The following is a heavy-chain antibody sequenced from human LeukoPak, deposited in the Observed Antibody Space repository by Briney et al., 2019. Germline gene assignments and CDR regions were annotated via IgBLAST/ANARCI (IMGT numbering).Heavy chain of an antibody. J-gene: IGHJ4*02. D-gene: IGHD6-19*01. Sequence: ASVKVSCKASGYIFTDYAIHWLRQAPGQRPEWMGWMNPNSGNTGYAQKFQGRVTITRNTSISTAYMELSSLRSEDTAVYYCARGVAAGHFDYWGQGTLVTVSS. V-gene: IGHV1-8*03. CDR1: GYIFTDYA. CDR3: ARGVAAGHFDY. CDR2: MNPNSGNT.